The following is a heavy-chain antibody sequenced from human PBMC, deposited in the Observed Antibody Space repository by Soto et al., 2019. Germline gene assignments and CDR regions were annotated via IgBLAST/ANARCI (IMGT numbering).Heavy chain of an antibody. CDR3: ARHGGYCSGGSCYSSYYYGMDV. J-gene: IGHJ6*02. V-gene: IGHV5-10-1*01. Sequence: PGESLKMSCECSGYSFTCYCISLVLQMPGKGLDWMWRIDPSDSYTNYSPSFQGHVTISADKSISTAYLQWSSLKASDTAMYYCARHGGYCSGGSCYSSYYYGMDVWGQGTTVTVSS. D-gene: IGHD2-15*01. CDR2: IDPSDSYT. CDR1: GYSFTCYC.